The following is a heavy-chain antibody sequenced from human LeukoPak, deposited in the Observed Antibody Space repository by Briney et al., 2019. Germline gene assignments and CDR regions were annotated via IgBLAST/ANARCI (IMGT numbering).Heavy chain of an antibody. CDR1: GFSFSSYA. J-gene: IGHJ4*02. Sequence: GGSLRLSCVASGFSFSSYAMSWVRQAPGKGLEWVSAIGGDGDKIYYIDSVKGRFSTSRDNSKNTLYLQMNSLRAEDTAVYYCAKVFNYGSGSYYFDYWGQGTLVTVSS. CDR3: AKVFNYGSGSYYFDY. D-gene: IGHD3-10*01. CDR2: IGGDGDKI. V-gene: IGHV3-23*01.